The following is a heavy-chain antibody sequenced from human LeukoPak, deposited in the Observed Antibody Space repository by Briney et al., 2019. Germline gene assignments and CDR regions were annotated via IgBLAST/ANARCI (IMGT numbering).Heavy chain of an antibody. D-gene: IGHD1-1*01. CDR3: ARGGYNWALFDY. J-gene: IGHJ4*02. CDR1: GGSISSYY. CDR2: IYYSGST. Sequence: SETLSLTCTVSGGSISSYYWSWIRQPPGKGLEWIGYIYYSGSTNYNPSLKSRVTISVDTSKNQFSLKLSSVTAADTAVYYCARGGYNWALFDYWGQGTQVTVSS. V-gene: IGHV4-59*01.